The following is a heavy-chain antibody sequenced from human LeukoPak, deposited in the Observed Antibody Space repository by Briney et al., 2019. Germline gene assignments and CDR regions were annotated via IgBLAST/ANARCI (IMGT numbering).Heavy chain of an antibody. CDR2: IYTSGST. Sequence: SQTLSLTCTVSGDSISSGDYYWSWIRQPAGKGLEWIGRIYTSGSTNYNPSLESRVTISGDTSKNQFSLRLSSVTAADTAVYYCARASYSYDINGWVPFDYWGQGTLVTVSS. V-gene: IGHV4-61*02. CDR3: ARASYSYDINGWVPFDY. CDR1: GDSISSGDYY. D-gene: IGHD3-22*01. J-gene: IGHJ4*02.